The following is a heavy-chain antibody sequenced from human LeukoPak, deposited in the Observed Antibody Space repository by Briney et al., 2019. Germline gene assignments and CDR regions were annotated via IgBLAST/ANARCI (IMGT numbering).Heavy chain of an antibody. V-gene: IGHV3-30*14. CDR3: ARVGSNHLNYYYYYGMDV. CDR1: GFTLRTYP. D-gene: IGHD1-14*01. J-gene: IGHJ6*02. CDR2: ISYDGSDK. Sequence: GGSLRLSCAASGFTLRTYPVHWVRQAPGKGLEWVAVISYDGSDKYYADSVRGRFTISRDNSKNTLYLHVNNLRVEDTAVYYCARVGSNHLNYYYYYGMDVWGQGTTVTVSS.